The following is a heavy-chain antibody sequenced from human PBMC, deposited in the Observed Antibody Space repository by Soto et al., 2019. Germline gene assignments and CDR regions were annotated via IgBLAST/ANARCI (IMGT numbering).Heavy chain of an antibody. CDR2: IYYSGST. CDR1: GGSISSYF. Sequence: SETLSLTCTVSGGSISSYFWSWIRQPPGKGLECIGYIYYSGSTNYNPSLKSRVTISVDTSKNQFSLKLTSVTAADTAVYYCAFLNGRCEEFHLFYFWGQGSLDIVSS. V-gene: IGHV4-59*08. CDR3: AFLNGRCEEFHLFYF. D-gene: IGHD3-10*01. J-gene: IGHJ5*01.